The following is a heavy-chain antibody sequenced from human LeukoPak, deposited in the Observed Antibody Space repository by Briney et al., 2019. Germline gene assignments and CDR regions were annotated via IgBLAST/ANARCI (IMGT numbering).Heavy chain of an antibody. CDR2: IWYDGSNK. J-gene: IGHJ6*02. V-gene: IGHV3-33*01. Sequence: GRSLRLSCAASGFTFSSYGMHWVRQAPGKRLEWVAVIWYDGSNKYYADSVKGRFTISRDNSKNTLYLQMNSLRAEDTAVYYCARVRRDYYYGMDVWGQGTTVTVSS. D-gene: IGHD3-10*01. CDR1: GFTFSSYG. CDR3: ARVRRDYYYGMDV.